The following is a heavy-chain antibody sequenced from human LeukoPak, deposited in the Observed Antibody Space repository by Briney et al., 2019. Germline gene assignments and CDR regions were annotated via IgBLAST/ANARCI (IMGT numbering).Heavy chain of an antibody. CDR2: VYRSGTA. CDR3: ARDSGWHSDS. Sequence: SETLSLTCAVSGDSISSNKWWHWVRQAPGKGLEWIGEVYRSGTANYNPPLKNRVTISVDKSKNQFSLNLRSVTAADTAVYYCARDSGWHSDSWGQGTLVTVSS. D-gene: IGHD6-19*01. CDR1: GDSISSNKW. V-gene: IGHV4-4*02. J-gene: IGHJ5*01.